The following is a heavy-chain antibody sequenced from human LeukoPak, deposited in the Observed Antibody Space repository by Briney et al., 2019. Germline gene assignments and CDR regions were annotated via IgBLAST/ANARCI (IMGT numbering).Heavy chain of an antibody. CDR1: GGSITSYY. D-gene: IGHD4-17*01. CDR3: ARETLTTSRWFDP. CDR2: IYYSGST. J-gene: IGHJ5*02. V-gene: IGHV4-59*12. Sequence: SETLSLTCTVSGGSITSYYWSWIRQPPGKGLEWIGYIYYSGSTNYNPSLKSRVTISVDTSKNQFSLKLSSVTAADTAVYYCARETLTTSRWFDPWGQGTLVTVSS.